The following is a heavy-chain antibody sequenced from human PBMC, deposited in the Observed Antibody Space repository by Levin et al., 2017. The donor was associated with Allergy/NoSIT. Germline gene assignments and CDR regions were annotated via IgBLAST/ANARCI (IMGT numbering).Heavy chain of an antibody. V-gene: IGHV3-48*03. Sequence: GGSLRLSCAASGFTFSSYEMNWVRRAPGKGLEWVSYISSTGSTIYSADSVKGRFTISRDNAKNSLYLHMNSLRAEETAVYYCARQLGNFWSGYNYCDYWGQGTLVTVSS. J-gene: IGHJ4*02. D-gene: IGHD3-3*01. CDR3: ARQLGNFWSGYNYCDY. CDR1: GFTFSSYE. CDR2: ISSTGSTI.